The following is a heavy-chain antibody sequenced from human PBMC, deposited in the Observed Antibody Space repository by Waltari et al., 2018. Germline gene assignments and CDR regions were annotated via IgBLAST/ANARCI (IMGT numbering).Heavy chain of an antibody. CDR1: GFTVSSNY. Sequence: EVQLVESGGGLIQPGGSLRLSCAASGFTVSSNYMSWVRKAPGKGLEWVSVIYSGGRTYYADSGKGRFNISRDNSKNTLYLQRNSLRAEDTAVYYCARELLSPPSSGYYYYGMDVWGQGTTVTVSS. D-gene: IGHD3-22*01. CDR3: ARELLSPPSSGYYYYGMDV. V-gene: IGHV3-53*01. J-gene: IGHJ6*02. CDR2: IYSGGRT.